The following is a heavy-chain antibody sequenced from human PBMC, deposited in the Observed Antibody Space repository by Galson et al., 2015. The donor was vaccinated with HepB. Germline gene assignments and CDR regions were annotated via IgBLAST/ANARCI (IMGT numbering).Heavy chain of an antibody. CDR1: GYSFTSYW. V-gene: IGHV5-10-1*01. CDR2: IDPSDSYT. J-gene: IGHJ2*01. CDR3: ASLAITMVRGGDPGYWYFDL. Sequence: QSGAEVKKPGESLRISCKGSGYSFTSYWISWVRQMPGKGLEWMGRIDPSDSYTNYSPSFQGHVTISADKSISTAYLQWSSLKASDTAMYYCASLAITMVRGGDPGYWYFDLWGRGTLVTVSS. D-gene: IGHD3-10*01.